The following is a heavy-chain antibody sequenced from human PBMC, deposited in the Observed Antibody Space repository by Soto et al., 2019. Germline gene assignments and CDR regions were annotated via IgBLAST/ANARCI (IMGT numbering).Heavy chain of an antibody. J-gene: IGHJ6*02. Sequence: GESLETSCKGSGYIFTSYLISLVRQVPGKGPEWMGRINPSDANTNYTPTVQGHVVITADKSTSTAYLQLSSLKAADTAMYYCGRSRRDHYGMDVWGQGTTVTVSS. V-gene: IGHV5-10-1*01. CDR2: INPSDANT. CDR3: GRSRRDHYGMDV. CDR1: GYIFTSYL.